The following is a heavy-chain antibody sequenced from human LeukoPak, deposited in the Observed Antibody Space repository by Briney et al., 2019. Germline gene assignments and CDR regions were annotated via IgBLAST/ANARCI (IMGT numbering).Heavy chain of an antibody. V-gene: IGHV4-34*01. D-gene: IGHD1-14*01. CDR1: GGSFSGYY. J-gene: IGHJ4*02. Sequence: SETLSLTCAVYGGSFSGYYWSWIRQPPGKGLEWIGEINHSGRTNYNPSLKSRVTISVDTSKNQFSLKLSSVTAADTAVYYCARLTRNYLDYWGQGTLVTVSS. CDR2: INHSGRT. CDR3: ARLTRNYLDY.